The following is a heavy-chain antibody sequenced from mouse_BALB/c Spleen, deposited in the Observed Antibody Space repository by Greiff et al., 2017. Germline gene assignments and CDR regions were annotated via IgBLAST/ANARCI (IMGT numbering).Heavy chain of an antibody. D-gene: IGHD2-2*01. CDR2: IDPANGNT. J-gene: IGHJ4*01. V-gene: IGHV14-3*02. CDR1: GFNIKDTY. Sequence: DVKLLESGAELVKPGASVKLSCTASGFNIKDTYMHWVKQRPEQGLEWIGRIDPANGNTKYDPKFQGKATITADTSSNTAYLQLSSLTSEDTAVYYCARSWLPPMDYWGQGTSVTVSS. CDR3: ARSWLPPMDY.